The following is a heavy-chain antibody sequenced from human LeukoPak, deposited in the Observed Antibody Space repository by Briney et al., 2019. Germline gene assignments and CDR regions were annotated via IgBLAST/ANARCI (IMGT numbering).Heavy chain of an antibody. CDR2: INPSGGST. CDR3: ASNSITIFGVVTYYYGMDV. Sequence: ASVKVSCKASGYTFTSYYMHWVRQAPGQGLEWMGIINPSGGSTSYAQKFQGRVTMTRDTSTSTVYMELSSLRSEDTAVYYCASNSITIFGVVTYYYGMDVWGQGTLVTVSS. D-gene: IGHD3-3*01. J-gene: IGHJ6*02. V-gene: IGHV1-46*01. CDR1: GYTFTSYY.